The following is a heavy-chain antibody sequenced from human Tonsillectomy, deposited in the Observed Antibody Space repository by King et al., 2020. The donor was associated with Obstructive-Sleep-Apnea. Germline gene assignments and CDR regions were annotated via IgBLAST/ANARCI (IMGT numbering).Heavy chain of an antibody. CDR2: ISSSSSYL. V-gene: IGHV3-21*01. Sequence: VQLVESGGGLVKPGGSLRLSCAASGFTFSGYNMNWVRQAPGKGLEWVSSISSSSSYLYYADSLRGRFTISRDNAKNSLYLQMDSLRPEDTAVYYCARELITGEGSQYAFDIWGHGTMVTVSS. CDR3: ARELITGEGSQYAFDI. D-gene: IGHD1-20*01. J-gene: IGHJ3*02. CDR1: GFTFSGYN.